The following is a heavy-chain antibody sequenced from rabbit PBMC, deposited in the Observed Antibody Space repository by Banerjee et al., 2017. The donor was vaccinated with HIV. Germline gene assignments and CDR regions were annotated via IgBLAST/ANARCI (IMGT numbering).Heavy chain of an antibody. CDR2: IYTGSSGST. D-gene: IGHD4-1*01. Sequence: QEQLEESGGDLVKPEGSLTLTCKASGFDFSSYWICWVRQAPGKGLEWIGCIYTGSSGSTYYASWAKGRFTISETSSTTVTLQMTSLTAADTATYFCARDGWGITAFNLWGPGTLVTVS. V-gene: IGHV1S45*01. CDR1: GFDFSSYW. J-gene: IGHJ4*01. CDR3: ARDGWGITAFNL.